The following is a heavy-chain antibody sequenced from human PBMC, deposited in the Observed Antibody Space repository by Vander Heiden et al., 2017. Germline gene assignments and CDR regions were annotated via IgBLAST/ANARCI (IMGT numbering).Heavy chain of an antibody. V-gene: IGHV3-30-3*01. J-gene: IGHJ3*02. D-gene: IGHD3-10*01. CDR1: GFTFSSYA. Sequence: QVQLVESGGGVVQPGRSLRLSCAASGFTFSSYAMHWVRQAPGKGLEWVAVISYDGSNKYYADSVKGRFTISRDNSKNTLYLQMNSLRAEDTAVYYCARPLRVMDAFDIWGQGTMVTVSS. CDR3: ARPLRVMDAFDI. CDR2: ISYDGSNK.